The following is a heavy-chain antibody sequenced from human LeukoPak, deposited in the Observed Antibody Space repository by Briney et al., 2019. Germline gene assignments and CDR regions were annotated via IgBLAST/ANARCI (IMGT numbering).Heavy chain of an antibody. Sequence: ASVKVSCKASGYTFTDYYMHWVRQAPGQGLERMGRTTPNSGDTNYAQKFQGRVTMTRDTSTSTVYMELSSLRSEDTAVYYCARDFQGYYYYGMDVWGQGTTVTVS. CDR1: GYTFTDYY. CDR2: TTPNSGDT. CDR3: ARDFQGYYYYGMDV. J-gene: IGHJ6*02. V-gene: IGHV1-2*06.